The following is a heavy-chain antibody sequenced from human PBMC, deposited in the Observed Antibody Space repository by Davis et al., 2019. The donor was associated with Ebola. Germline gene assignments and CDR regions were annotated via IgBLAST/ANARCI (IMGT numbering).Heavy chain of an antibody. CDR1: GYSFTSYW. CDR2: INPGDSDT. CDR3: ARHGSAYSGSWGDY. V-gene: IGHV5-51*01. D-gene: IGHD5-12*01. Sequence: PAGSLRLSCKGSGYSFTSYWIGWVRQLPGKGLEWMGIINPGDSDTRYSPSFQGQVTISADKSISTAYLQWSSLKASDTAMYYCARHGSAYSGSWGDYWGQGTLVTVSS. J-gene: IGHJ4*02.